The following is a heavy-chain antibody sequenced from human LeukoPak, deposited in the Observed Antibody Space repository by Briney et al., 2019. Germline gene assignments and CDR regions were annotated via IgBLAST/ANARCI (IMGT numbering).Heavy chain of an antibody. CDR1: GGTFSSYA. V-gene: IGHV1-69*01. J-gene: IGHJ6*02. D-gene: IGHD5-18*01. CDR2: RSPIFGTA. Sequence: GSSVKVSCKACGGTFSSYAISWVRRAPGHGLEGMGGRSPIFGTANYAQKVQGRGTITADQSTNTASVDLSSLRSEDTAVYYCARRVSAMHPYYYYYGMDVWGQGTTVTVSS. CDR3: ARRVSAMHPYYYYYGMDV.